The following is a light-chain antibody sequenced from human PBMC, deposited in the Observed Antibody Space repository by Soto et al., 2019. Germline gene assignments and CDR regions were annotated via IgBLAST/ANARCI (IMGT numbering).Light chain of an antibody. CDR3: QQYGSSLSIT. V-gene: IGKV3-20*01. CDR1: QTVSTSF. J-gene: IGKJ5*01. Sequence: EIVLTQSPGTLSLSPGERATLSCRASQTVSTSFLAWYQQKPGQAPRLLIYGAFSRAAGIPDRFSGSGSGTDFTITITRLEPEDFAVYYCQQYGSSLSITFGQGTRLEIK. CDR2: GAF.